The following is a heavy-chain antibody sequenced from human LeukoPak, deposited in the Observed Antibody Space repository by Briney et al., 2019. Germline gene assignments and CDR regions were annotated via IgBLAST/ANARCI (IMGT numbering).Heavy chain of an antibody. J-gene: IGHJ5*02. CDR2: ISSDGRST. CDR1: GFTFSSYW. V-gene: IGHV3-74*01. CDR3: ARDSTTVEFDP. D-gene: IGHD4-23*01. Sequence: PGGSLRLSCAASGFTFSSYWIHWVRQAPGKGLVWVSLISSDGRSTRYADSVKGRFTISRDNAKNTLYLQMNSLRAEDTAVYYCARDSTTVEFDPWGQGTLVTVSS.